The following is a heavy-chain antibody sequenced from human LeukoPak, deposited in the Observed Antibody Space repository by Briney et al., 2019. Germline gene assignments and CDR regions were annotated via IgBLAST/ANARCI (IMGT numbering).Heavy chain of an antibody. CDR1: GFTFSSYA. V-gene: IGHV3-23*01. Sequence: GGSLRLSCAASGFTFSSYAMSWVRQAPGKGPEWVSAISGSGGSTYYADSVKGRFTISRDNSKNTLYLQMNSLRAEDTAVYYCAKGFYSSSWYYFDYWGQGTLVTVSS. J-gene: IGHJ4*02. CDR2: ISGSGGST. CDR3: AKGFYSSSWYYFDY. D-gene: IGHD6-13*01.